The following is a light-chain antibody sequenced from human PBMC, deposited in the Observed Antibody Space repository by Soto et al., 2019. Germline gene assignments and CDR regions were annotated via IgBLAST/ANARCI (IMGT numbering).Light chain of an antibody. Sequence: EIVLTQSPDTLSLSPGERATVSCRASQTVSNNYLAWYQQKPGQAPRLLLYGASIRPTGIPDRFSGSGSGTDFTLTISRLEPEDFAVYYCHHYGSSPPYTFGQGTKLDIK. J-gene: IGKJ2*01. CDR1: QTVSNNY. V-gene: IGKV3-20*01. CDR2: GAS. CDR3: HHYGSSPPYT.